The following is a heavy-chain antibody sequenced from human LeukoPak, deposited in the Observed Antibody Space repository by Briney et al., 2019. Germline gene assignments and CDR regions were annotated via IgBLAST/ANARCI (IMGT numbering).Heavy chain of an antibody. Sequence: PSETLSLACTVSGGSISSSSYYWGWIRQPPGKGLEWIGGIYYSGSTYYNSSLKSRVTISVDTSKNQFSLKLSSVTAADTAVYYCARSLIAARPIDAFDIWGQGTMVTVSS. D-gene: IGHD6-6*01. CDR3: ARSLIAARPIDAFDI. J-gene: IGHJ3*02. CDR2: IYYSGST. CDR1: GGSISSSSYY. V-gene: IGHV4-39*01.